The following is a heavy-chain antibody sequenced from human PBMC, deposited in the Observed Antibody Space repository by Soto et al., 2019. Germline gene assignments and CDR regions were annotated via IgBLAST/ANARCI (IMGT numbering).Heavy chain of an antibody. V-gene: IGHV3-15*01. CDR2: IKSKTDGGTT. CDR1: GFTFSNAW. J-gene: IGHJ3*02. Sequence: EVQLVESGGGLVKPGGSLRLSCAASGFTFSNAWMSWVRQAPGKGLEWVGRIKSKTDGGTTDYAAPVKGRFTISRDDSKNTLYLQMNSLKTEDTAVYYCTTDPYGYPSLVWFGDDALDIWGQGTMVTVSS. CDR3: TTDPYGYPSLVWFGDDALDI. D-gene: IGHD3-10*01.